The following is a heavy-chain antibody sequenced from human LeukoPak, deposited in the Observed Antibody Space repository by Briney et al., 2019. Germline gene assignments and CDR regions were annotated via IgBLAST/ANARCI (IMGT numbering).Heavy chain of an antibody. Sequence: GGSLRLSCAASGFTFSDYYMSWIRQAPGKGLEWLSYINIGGTNTRYADSVKGRFTISRNNAKKSLYLEMTNLRAEDTAVYYCATDGAGFDTWGQGVLVTVSS. V-gene: IGHV3-11*01. CDR1: GFTFSDYY. CDR3: ATDGAGFDT. J-gene: IGHJ5*02. CDR2: INIGGTNT.